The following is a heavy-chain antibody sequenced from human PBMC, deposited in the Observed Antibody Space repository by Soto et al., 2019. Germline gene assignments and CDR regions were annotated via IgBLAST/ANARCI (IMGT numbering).Heavy chain of an antibody. D-gene: IGHD6-13*01. CDR2: IYYSGNT. V-gene: IGHV4-30-4*01. Sequence: SETLSLTCSVSGGSISSGYYYWSWIRQPPGKGLEWIGNIYYSGNTYYNPSLKSRLIISIDTSKNQFSLKVGSVTAEDTAVYYCAKWPPAAGHEGCYYYGMDVWGQGTTVTVSS. J-gene: IGHJ6*02. CDR1: GGSISSGYYY. CDR3: AKWPPAAGHEGCYYYGMDV.